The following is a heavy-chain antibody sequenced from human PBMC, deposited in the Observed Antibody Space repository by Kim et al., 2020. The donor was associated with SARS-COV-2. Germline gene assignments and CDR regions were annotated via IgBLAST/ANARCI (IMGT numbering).Heavy chain of an antibody. D-gene: IGHD3-22*01. CDR2: ISAYNGNT. J-gene: IGHJ2*01. Sequence: ASVKVSCKTSGYTFRNFGISWVRQAPGQGLEWMAWISAYNGNTNYAQNFQDRVTMTTDTSTSTAYMELRSLRSDDTAVYFCARVFYYDSSAYYWGWYFDLWGRGTLVTVSS. CDR1: GYTFRNFG. V-gene: IGHV1-18*01. CDR3: ARVFYYDSSAYYWGWYFDL.